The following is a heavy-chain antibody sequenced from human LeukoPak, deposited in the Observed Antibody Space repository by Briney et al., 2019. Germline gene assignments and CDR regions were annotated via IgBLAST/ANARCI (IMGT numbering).Heavy chain of an antibody. V-gene: IGHV3-7*01. CDR2: IKQDGSEK. Sequence: GGSLRLSCAAYGFTFSSYWMSWVRQAPGKGLEWVANIKQDGSEKNYVDSVKGRFTISRDNAKNSLYLQMNSLRAEDTAVYYCAILGAIFGVVIHYPFDYWGQGTLVTVSS. CDR1: GFTFSSYW. CDR3: AILGAIFGVVIHYPFDY. D-gene: IGHD3-3*01. J-gene: IGHJ4*02.